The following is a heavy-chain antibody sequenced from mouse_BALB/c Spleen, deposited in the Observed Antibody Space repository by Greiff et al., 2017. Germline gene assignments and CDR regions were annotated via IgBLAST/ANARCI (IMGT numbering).Heavy chain of an antibody. CDR3: ARGYDRIYFDY. Sequence: EVMLVESGGGLVQPGGSRKLSCAASGFTFSSFGMHWVRQAPEKGLEWVAYISSGSSTIYYADTVKGRFTISRDNPKNTLFLQMTSLRSEDTAMYYCARGYDRIYFDYWGQGTTLTVSS. V-gene: IGHV5-17*02. D-gene: IGHD2-14*01. CDR2: ISSGSSTI. CDR1: GFTFSSFG. J-gene: IGHJ2*01.